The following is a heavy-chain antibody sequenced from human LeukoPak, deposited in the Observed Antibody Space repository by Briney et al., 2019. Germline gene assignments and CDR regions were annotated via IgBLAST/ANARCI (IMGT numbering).Heavy chain of an antibody. D-gene: IGHD2/OR15-2a*01. CDR2: ISYDGSNK. J-gene: IGHJ4*02. Sequence: GGSLRLSCAASGFTFSSYAMHWVRQAPGKGLEWVAVISYDGSNKYYADSVKGRFTISRDNSKNTLYLQMNSLRAEDTAVYYCARGFLSGDYFDYWGQGTLVTVSS. CDR1: GFTFSSYA. V-gene: IGHV3-30-3*01. CDR3: ARGFLSGDYFDY.